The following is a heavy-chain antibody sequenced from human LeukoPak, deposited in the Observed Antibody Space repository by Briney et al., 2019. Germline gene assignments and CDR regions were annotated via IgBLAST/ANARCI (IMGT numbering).Heavy chain of an antibody. V-gene: IGHV3-30*02. Sequence: GGSLRLSCAASGFTFSRSGMHWVRQAPGKGLEWVALIRYDDASQKDYADAVKGRFIISRDNAKNTLYLQMNSLRAEDTAVYYCTKDPNGDYVGALDPWGQGTLVTVSS. CDR1: GFTFSRSG. CDR2: IRYDDASQK. CDR3: TKDPNGDYVGALDP. D-gene: IGHD4-17*01. J-gene: IGHJ5*02.